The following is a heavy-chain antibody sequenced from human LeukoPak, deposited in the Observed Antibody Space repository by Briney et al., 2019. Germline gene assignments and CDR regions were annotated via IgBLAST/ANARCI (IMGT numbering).Heavy chain of an antibody. Sequence: ASVKVSCKASGYTFTSYYMHWVRQAPGQGLEWMGLINPTGGSTGYAQKLQGRVTMTRDMYKSTDYMELSSLRSEDTAIYYCARDNSVGDNAWWFDPWGQGTLVTVSS. CDR3: ARDNSVGDNAWWFDP. J-gene: IGHJ5*02. V-gene: IGHV1-46*01. CDR1: GYTFTSYY. D-gene: IGHD1-26*01. CDR2: INPTGGST.